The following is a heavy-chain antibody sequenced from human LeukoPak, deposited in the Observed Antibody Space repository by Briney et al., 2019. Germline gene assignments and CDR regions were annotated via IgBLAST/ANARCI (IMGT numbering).Heavy chain of an antibody. CDR2: ISGSGGST. CDR3: AKDPNSSGYYFPFDY. V-gene: IGHV3-23*01. CDR1: GFTFSSYA. Sequence: GGSLRLSCAASGFTFSSYAMSWVRQAPGKGLEWVSAISGSGGSTYYADSVKGRFTISRDNSKNTLYLQMNSLRAEDTAVYYWAKDPNSSGYYFPFDYWGQGTLVTVSS. D-gene: IGHD3-22*01. J-gene: IGHJ4*02.